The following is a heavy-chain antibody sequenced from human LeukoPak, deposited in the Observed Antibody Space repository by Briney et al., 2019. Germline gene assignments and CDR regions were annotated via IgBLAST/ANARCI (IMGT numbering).Heavy chain of an antibody. J-gene: IGHJ5*02. Sequence: ASVKVSCRASGYTFTGYNMHWVRQAPGQGLEWMGWISASSGGTNYAQKFQGRVTMTRDTSISTVYMGLRSLTSDDTAVYYCARGEGGYVATWGQGTLVTVSS. CDR2: ISASSGGT. V-gene: IGHV1-2*02. CDR3: ARGEGGYVAT. D-gene: IGHD5-12*01. CDR1: GYTFTGYN.